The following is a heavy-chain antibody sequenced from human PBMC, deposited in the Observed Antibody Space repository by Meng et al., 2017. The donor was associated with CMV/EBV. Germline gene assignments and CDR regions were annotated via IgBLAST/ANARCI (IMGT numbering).Heavy chain of an antibody. CDR3: ASYCSGGSCYYY. V-gene: IGHV1-2*02. Sequence: ASVKVSCKASGYTFTGYYMHWVRQAPGQGLEWMGWINPNSGGANYAQKFQGRVTMTSDTSISTAYMELSRLRSDDTAVYYCASYCSGGSCYYYWGQGTLVTVSS. CDR1: GYTFTGYY. D-gene: IGHD2-15*01. J-gene: IGHJ4*02. CDR2: INPNSGGA.